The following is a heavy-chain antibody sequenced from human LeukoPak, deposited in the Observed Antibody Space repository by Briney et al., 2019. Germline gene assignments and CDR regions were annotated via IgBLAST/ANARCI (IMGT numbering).Heavy chain of an antibody. CDR3: ASGVLLGYCSSTSCPHYFDY. CDR2: IYYSGST. Sequence: SETLSLTCTVSGGSISSYYWSWIRQPPGKGLEWIGYIYYSGSTNYTPSLKSRVTISVDTSKNQFSLKLSSVTAADTAVYYCASGVLLGYCSSTSCPHYFDYWGQGTLVTVSS. V-gene: IGHV4-59*01. J-gene: IGHJ4*02. CDR1: GGSISSYY. D-gene: IGHD2-2*01.